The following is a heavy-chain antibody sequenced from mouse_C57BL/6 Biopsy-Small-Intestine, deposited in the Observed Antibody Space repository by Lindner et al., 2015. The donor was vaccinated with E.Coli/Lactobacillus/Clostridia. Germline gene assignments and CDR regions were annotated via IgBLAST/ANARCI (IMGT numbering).Heavy chain of an antibody. V-gene: IGHV1-69*01. CDR2: IDPSDSQT. CDR3: ARANWDGFAY. CDR1: GFTFSAYW. D-gene: IGHD4-1*01. J-gene: IGHJ3*01. Sequence: VQLQESGTEFVMPGASVKLSCKTSGFTFSAYWMHWVKQRPGQGLEWIGEIDPSDSQTNYSQKFRDRATLTVDTSSTTVFLHLSSLTSEDSAVYYCARANWDGFAYWGQGTLVTVSA.